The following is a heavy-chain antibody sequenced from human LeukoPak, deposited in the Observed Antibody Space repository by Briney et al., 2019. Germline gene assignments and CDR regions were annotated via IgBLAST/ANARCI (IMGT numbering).Heavy chain of an antibody. CDR3: EKGGNYYHDSSGYG. CDR1: GFTFSSYA. Sequence: PGGSLRLSCAASGFTFSSYAMSWVRQAPGKGLEWVSGISGSGGSTYYADSVKGRFTISRDNAKNTLYLPINGLKYEDTVVYSCEKGGNYYHDSSGYGWGKGTLVTVSS. J-gene: IGHJ4*02. V-gene: IGHV3-23*01. CDR2: ISGSGGST. D-gene: IGHD3-22*01.